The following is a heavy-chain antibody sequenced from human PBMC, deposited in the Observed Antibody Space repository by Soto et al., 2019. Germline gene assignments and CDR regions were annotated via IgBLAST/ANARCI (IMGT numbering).Heavy chain of an antibody. J-gene: IGHJ4*02. CDR3: AKDGIVSGSHYTSFGY. CDR1: GFTVGNNY. CDR2: IYSTGTT. V-gene: IGHV3-53*01. D-gene: IGHD3-10*01. Sequence: EVQLVESGGGLIQPGGSLKLSCAASGFTVGNNYMSWVRQAPGKGLEWVSLIYSTGTTKYADSVKGRFTVSRDNAKNTLYLRMTSLRAEDTAVSYCAKDGIVSGSHYTSFGYWGPGTLVTVS.